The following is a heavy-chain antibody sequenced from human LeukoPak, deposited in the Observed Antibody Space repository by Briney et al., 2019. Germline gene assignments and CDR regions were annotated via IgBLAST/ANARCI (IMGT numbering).Heavy chain of an antibody. Sequence: PSETLSLTCTVSGGSISSYYWSWIRQPPGKGLEWIGRIYTSGSTNYNPSLKSRVTMSVDTSKNQFSLKLSSVTAADTAVYYCARTTGGYCRSISCYGFDYYYYMDVWGKGTTVTISS. D-gene: IGHD2-2*01. V-gene: IGHV4-4*07. CDR3: ARTTGGYCRSISCYGFDYYYYMDV. CDR1: GGSISSYY. CDR2: IYTSGST. J-gene: IGHJ6*03.